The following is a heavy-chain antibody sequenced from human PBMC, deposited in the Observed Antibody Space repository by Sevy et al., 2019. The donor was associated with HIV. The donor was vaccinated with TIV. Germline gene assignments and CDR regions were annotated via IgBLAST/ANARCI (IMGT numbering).Heavy chain of an antibody. Sequence: GGSLRLSCAASGFSFSTYWMHWVRQAPGKGLEWVANIKKDESEKYYVASVKGRLTISIDNSKNSVYLEMNSLRPEDTAFYYCAKGNSGSFDYWGQGTLVTISS. D-gene: IGHD3-22*01. V-gene: IGHV3-7*01. CDR1: GFSFSTYW. CDR3: AKGNSGSFDY. CDR2: IKKDESEK. J-gene: IGHJ4*02.